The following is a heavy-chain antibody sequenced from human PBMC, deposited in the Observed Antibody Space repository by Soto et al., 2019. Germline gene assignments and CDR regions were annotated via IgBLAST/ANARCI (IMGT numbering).Heavy chain of an antibody. CDR3: ARDRSNSWDFLQDPDNWFDP. Sequence: ASVKVSCKASGGTFSSYAISWVRQAPGQGLEWMGWINPNSGGTNYAQKFQGRVTMTRDTSISTAYMELSRLRSDDTAVYYCARDRSNSWDFLQDPDNWFDPWGQGTLVTVSS. CDR1: GGTFSSYA. D-gene: IGHD6-13*01. CDR2: INPNSGGT. J-gene: IGHJ5*02. V-gene: IGHV1-2*02.